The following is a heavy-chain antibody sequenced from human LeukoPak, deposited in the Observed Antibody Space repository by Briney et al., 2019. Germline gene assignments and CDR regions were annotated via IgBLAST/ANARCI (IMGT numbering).Heavy chain of an antibody. Sequence: SETLSLTCTVSGGSISSSSYYWGWIRQPPGKGLEWIGSIYYSGSTYYNPSLKSRVTISVDTSKNQFSLKLSSVTAADTAVYYCARHPQGDGDDYFIDYWGQGTLVTVSS. CDR1: GGSISSSSYY. CDR3: ARHPQGDGDDYFIDY. J-gene: IGHJ4*02. V-gene: IGHV4-39*01. D-gene: IGHD2-21*02. CDR2: IYYSGST.